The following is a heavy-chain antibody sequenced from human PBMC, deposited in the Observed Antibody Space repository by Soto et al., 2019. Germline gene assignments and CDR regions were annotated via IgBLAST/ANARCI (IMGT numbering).Heavy chain of an antibody. CDR2: ISWNSGSI. J-gene: IGHJ4*02. CDR1: GFTFDDYA. CDR3: AKGMGGLRSPIDY. Sequence: EVQLVESGGGLVQPGRSLRLSCAASGFTFDDYAMHWVRQAPGKGLEWVSGISWNSGSIGYADSVKGRFTISRDNAKNSLYLQMNSLRAEDKALYYCAKGMGGLRSPIDYWGQGTLVTVSS. V-gene: IGHV3-9*01. D-gene: IGHD3-3*01.